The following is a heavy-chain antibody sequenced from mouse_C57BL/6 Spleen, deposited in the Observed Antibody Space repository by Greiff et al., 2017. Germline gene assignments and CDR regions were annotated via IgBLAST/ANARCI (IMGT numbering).Heavy chain of an antibody. Sequence: VQLQQPGAELVKPGASVKLSCKASGYTFTSYWMHWVKQRPGQGLEWIGMIHPNSGSTNYNEKFKSKATLTVDKSSSTAYMQLSSLTSEDSAVYYCARGDDLGYYYAMDYWGQGTSVTVSS. CDR2: IHPNSGST. V-gene: IGHV1-64*01. CDR1: GYTFTSYW. D-gene: IGHD2-3*01. J-gene: IGHJ4*01. CDR3: ARGDDLGYYYAMDY.